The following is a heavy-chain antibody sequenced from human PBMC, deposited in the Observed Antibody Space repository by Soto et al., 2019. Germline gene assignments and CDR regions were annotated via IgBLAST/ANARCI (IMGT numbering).Heavy chain of an antibody. J-gene: IGHJ6*02. Sequence: QVQLQESGPGLVKPSETLSLTCTVSGGSVSSDTHYWSWIRQPPGKRLEWIGFIYSSGSTNYNPSLKSRVTMSVDTSTNQFSLKLRSVIVADTAVYHCARFVSSCSGTTCYTRADVWGQGTTVTVSS. CDR3: ARFVSSCSGTTCYTRADV. V-gene: IGHV4-61*01. CDR2: IYSSGST. CDR1: GGSVSSDTHY. D-gene: IGHD2-2*02.